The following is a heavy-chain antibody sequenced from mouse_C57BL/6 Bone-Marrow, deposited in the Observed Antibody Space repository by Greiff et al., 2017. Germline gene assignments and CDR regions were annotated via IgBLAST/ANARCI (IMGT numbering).Heavy chain of an antibody. J-gene: IGHJ4*01. V-gene: IGHV1-64*01. Sequence: VQLQQSGADLVKPGASVKLSCKASGYTFTSYWMYWVKQRPGQGLEWIGMIHRNSGRTNYNEKFKSQVTLTVDKSSSTDYMQLISLTSADSAVYYCARRAIVATRYYGMDYRGQGPSVTVSS. CDR1: GYTFTSYW. CDR3: ARRAIVATRYYGMDY. D-gene: IGHD2-5*01. CDR2: IHRNSGRT.